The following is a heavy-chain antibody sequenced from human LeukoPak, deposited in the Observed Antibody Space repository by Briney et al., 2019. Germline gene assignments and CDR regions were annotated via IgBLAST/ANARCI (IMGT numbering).Heavy chain of an antibody. Sequence: PGGSLRLSCAASGFTFSVYGMHWVRQAPGKGLEWVAVISYDGSNKYYADSVKGRFTISRDNSKNTLYLQMNSLRAEDTAVYYCAKDNYYDSSGYHYYYYYYGMDVWGQGTTVTVSS. V-gene: IGHV3-30*18. D-gene: IGHD3-22*01. J-gene: IGHJ6*02. CDR2: ISYDGSNK. CDR1: GFTFSVYG. CDR3: AKDNYYDSSGYHYYYYYYGMDV.